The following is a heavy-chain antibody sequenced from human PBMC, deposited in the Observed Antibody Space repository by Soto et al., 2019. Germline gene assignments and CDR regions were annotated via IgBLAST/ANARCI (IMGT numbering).Heavy chain of an antibody. CDR3: ARDRSYYYDSSGYHLFDY. D-gene: IGHD3-22*01. V-gene: IGHV4-61*01. CDR2: IYYSGST. J-gene: IGHJ4*02. Sequence: SETLSLTCTVSGGPVSSGSYYWSWIRQPPGKGLEWIGYIYYSGSTNYNPSLKSRVTISVDTSKNQFSLKLSSVTAADTAVYYCARDRSYYYDSSGYHLFDYWGQGTLVTVSS. CDR1: GGPVSSGSYY.